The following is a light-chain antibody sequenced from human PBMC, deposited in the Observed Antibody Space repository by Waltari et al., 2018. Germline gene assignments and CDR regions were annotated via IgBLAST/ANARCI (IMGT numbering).Light chain of an antibody. CDR2: KAS. V-gene: IGKV1-5*03. Sequence: DIQLTQSPSTLPASVGDRVTITCRASQSVSSWLAWYQQKPGKAPRLLIYKASNLESGVPSRFSGSGSETEFTLTISSLQPDDFATYYCQHYKSYPWTSGQGTKVEIK. J-gene: IGKJ1*01. CDR1: QSVSSW. CDR3: QHYKSYPWT.